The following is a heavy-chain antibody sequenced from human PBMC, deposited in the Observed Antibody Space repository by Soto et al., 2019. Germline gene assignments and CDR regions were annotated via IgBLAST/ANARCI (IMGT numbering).Heavy chain of an antibody. CDR1: GFTFNTFG. D-gene: IGHD2-2*01. CDR3: AKSPNFYCSSYHCYKYYFDY. V-gene: IGHV3-30*18. J-gene: IGHJ4*02. CDR2: ISYDGSDK. Sequence: GALRLSCAASGFTFNTFGMHWVRQAPGKGLEWVAVISYDGSDKYYSDSVRGRFTISRDNSMNTLYLQMNSLRTEDTAVYYCAKSPNFYCSSYHCYKYYFDYWGQGTLVTVSS.